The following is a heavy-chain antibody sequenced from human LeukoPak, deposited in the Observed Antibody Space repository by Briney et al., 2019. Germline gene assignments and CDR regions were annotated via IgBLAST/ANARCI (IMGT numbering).Heavy chain of an antibody. D-gene: IGHD6-19*01. CDR1: GGTFSSYA. Sequence: ASVKVSCKASGGTFSSYAISWVRQAPGQGLEWMGWISTYNDNTEYAQKFQGRLTMTTDTSTSTAYMELRSLRSDDTAVYYCARDPPHSSGPNSPCFEYWGQGTLVTVSS. V-gene: IGHV1-18*01. CDR3: ARDPPHSSGPNSPCFEY. CDR2: ISTYNDNT. J-gene: IGHJ4*02.